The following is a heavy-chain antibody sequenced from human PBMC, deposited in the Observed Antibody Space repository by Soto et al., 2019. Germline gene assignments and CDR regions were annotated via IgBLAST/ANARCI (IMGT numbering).Heavy chain of an antibody. CDR3: ARDNGITMIVVAMGVYGMDV. D-gene: IGHD3-22*01. CDR2: ISAYNGNT. CDR1: GGTFSSYA. Sequence: ASVKVSCKASGGTFSSYAISWVRQAPGQGLEWMGWISAYNGNTNYAQKLQGRVTMTTDTSTSTAYMELRSLRSDDTAVYYCARDNGITMIVVAMGVYGMDVWGQGTTVTVS. V-gene: IGHV1-18*01. J-gene: IGHJ6*02.